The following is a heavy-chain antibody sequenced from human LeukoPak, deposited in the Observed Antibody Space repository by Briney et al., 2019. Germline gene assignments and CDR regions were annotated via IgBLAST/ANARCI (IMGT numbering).Heavy chain of an antibody. V-gene: IGHV3-30*02. J-gene: IGHJ6*03. CDR1: GYTFINFG. Sequence: PGGSLRLSCAPSGYTFINFGMHWVPQAPGKGLEWVAFIRYDGTNQYYADSVKGRFTISRDSSNNTLYLQMNSLGAEDTAVYYCAKSTYYYYMDVWGKGAKVTVSS. CDR3: AKSTYYYYMDV. CDR2: IRYDGTNQ.